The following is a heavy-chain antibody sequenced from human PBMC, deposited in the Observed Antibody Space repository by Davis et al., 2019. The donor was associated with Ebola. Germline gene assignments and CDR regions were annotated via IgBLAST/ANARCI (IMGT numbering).Heavy chain of an antibody. Sequence: TFSSYWMSWVRQPPGKGLEWIGCIYYSGSTSYNPSLKSRVPISVDKSKNQFSLKLSSVTTADTAVYYCARSYYGSGGYLSFDYWGQGTLVTVSS. V-gene: IGHV4-39*01. CDR1: TFSSYW. CDR3: ARSYYGSGGYLSFDY. D-gene: IGHD3-10*01. J-gene: IGHJ4*02. CDR2: IYYSGST.